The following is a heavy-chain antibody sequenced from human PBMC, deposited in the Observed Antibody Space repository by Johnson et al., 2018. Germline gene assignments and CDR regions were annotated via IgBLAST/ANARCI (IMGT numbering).Heavy chain of an antibody. D-gene: IGHD2-15*01. V-gene: IGHV3-NL1*01. CDR2: IYSGGST. J-gene: IGHJ6*03. CDR1: GFTFSSYD. Sequence: QVQLVESGGGVVQPGRSLSLSCVASGFTFSSYDMHWVRQAPGKGLEWVAVIYSGGSTYYADSVKGRFTISRDNSKNTLYLQMNSLRGEDTAVYYCARVRWSGGRCYWDYYYSYYMGGWGKGTTVTVSS. CDR3: ARVRWSGGRCYWDYYYSYYMGG.